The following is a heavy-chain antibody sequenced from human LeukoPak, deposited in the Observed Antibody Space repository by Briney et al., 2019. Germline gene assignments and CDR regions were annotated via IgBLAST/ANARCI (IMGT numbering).Heavy chain of an antibody. CDR1: GYTFTSYD. V-gene: IGHV1-8*03. CDR2: MNPNSGNT. J-gene: IGHJ4*02. Sequence: ASVKVSCKASGYTFTSYDINWVRQATGQGLEWMGWMNPNSGNTGYAQKFQGRVTITRNTSISTAYMELSSLRSEDTAVYYCARGDCSGGSCYLSLTTIDYWGQGTLVTVSS. CDR3: ARGDCSGGSCYLSLTTIDY. D-gene: IGHD2-15*01.